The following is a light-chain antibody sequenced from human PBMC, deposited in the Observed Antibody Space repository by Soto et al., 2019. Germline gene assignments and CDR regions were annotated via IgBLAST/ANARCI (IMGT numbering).Light chain of an antibody. CDR2: DNN. V-gene: IGLV1-51*01. CDR3: GTWDSSLSAVV. CDR1: SSNIGNNY. Sequence: QSVLTQPPSVSAAPGQKVTISCSGSSSNIGNNYVSWYQQLPGTAPKLLIYDNNKRPSGIRDRFSGSKSGTSATLGITGPQTGDEADYYCGTWDSSLSAVVFGGGTKVTVL. J-gene: IGLJ2*01.